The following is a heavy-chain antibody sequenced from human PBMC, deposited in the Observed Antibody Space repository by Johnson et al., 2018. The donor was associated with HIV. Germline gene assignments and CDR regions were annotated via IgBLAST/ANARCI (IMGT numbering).Heavy chain of an antibody. CDR1: GITVSSNY. CDR3: ARHKGQQYDTFDI. Sequence: VQLVESGGGLVRPGGSLRLSCAVSGITVSSNYMSWVRQAPGKGLEWVSVIYSGGSTDYADAVKGRFTISRDNSKNTLYLQMNSLSAGDTAVYYCARHKGQQYDTFDIWGQGTMVTVSS. D-gene: IGHD6-13*01. J-gene: IGHJ3*02. CDR2: IYSGGST. V-gene: IGHV3-66*02.